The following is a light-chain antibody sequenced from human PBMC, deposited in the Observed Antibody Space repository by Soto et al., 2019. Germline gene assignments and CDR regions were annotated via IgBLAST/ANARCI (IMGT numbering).Light chain of an antibody. J-gene: IGKJ4*01. V-gene: IGKV3-15*01. CDR3: QQYSNWLS. CDR1: QSVSSN. Sequence: EIVMTQSPVNLSVSPGERATLSCRASQSVSSNLAWYQQKPGQAPRLLIYGASTRATGIPARFSGSGSGTEFTLPINSLQSEDLAVYYCQQYSNWLSFGGGTKVEIK. CDR2: GAS.